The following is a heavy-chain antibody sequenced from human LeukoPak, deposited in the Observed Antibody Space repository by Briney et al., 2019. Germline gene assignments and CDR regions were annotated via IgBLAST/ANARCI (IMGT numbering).Heavy chain of an antibody. J-gene: IGHJ3*02. V-gene: IGHV3-21*01. D-gene: IGHD1-26*01. CDR2: ISSSSSYI. Sequence: SGGSLRLSCAASGFTFSSYSMNWVRQAPGKGLEWVSSISSSSSYIYYADSVKGRFTISRDNAKNSLYLQMNSLRAEDTAVYYCARGAGGGNYHDAFGIWGQGTMVTVSS. CDR1: GFTFSSYS. CDR3: ARGAGGGNYHDAFGI.